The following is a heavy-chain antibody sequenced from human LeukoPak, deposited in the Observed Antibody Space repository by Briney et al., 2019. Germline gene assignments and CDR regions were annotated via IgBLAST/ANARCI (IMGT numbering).Heavy chain of an antibody. J-gene: IGHJ6*03. CDR2: IYSGGST. CDR1: GFTVSSNY. CDR3: ARDVSGRSGYSYYYYYMDV. V-gene: IGHV3-53*01. D-gene: IGHD3-3*01. Sequence: GGSLRLSCAASGFTVSSNYVSWVRQAPGKGLEWVSVIYSGGSTYYADSVKGRFTISRDNSKNTLYLQMNSLRAEDTAVYYCARDVSGRSGYSYYYYYMDVWGKGTTVTVSS.